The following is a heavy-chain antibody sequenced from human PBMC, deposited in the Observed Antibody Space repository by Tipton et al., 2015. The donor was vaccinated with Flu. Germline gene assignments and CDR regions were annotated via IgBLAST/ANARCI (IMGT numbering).Heavy chain of an antibody. D-gene: IGHD3-9*01. J-gene: IGHJ4*02. V-gene: IGHV4-34*01. CDR3: AAKFYDIWTGYFNGVDY. CDR1: GGSISSYY. CDR2: INHSRTT. Sequence: TLSLTCTVSGGSISSYYWSWIRQPPGKGLEWIGEINHSRTTNYNPSLKSRVTISVDTSKKQFSLKLTSVSAADTAVYYCAAKFYDIWTGYFNGVDYWGQGTPVTVSS.